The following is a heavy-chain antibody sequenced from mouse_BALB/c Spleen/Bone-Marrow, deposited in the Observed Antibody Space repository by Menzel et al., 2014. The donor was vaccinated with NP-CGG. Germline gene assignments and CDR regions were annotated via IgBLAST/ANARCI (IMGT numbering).Heavy chain of an antibody. CDR3: ARITT. CDR1: GYTFTSYV. J-gene: IGHJ3*01. Sequence: EVQLQQSGPELVKPGASVKMSCKASGYTFTSYVIHWVKQRPEQGLEWIGRIDPANGNTKYDPKFQGKATITADTSSNTAYLQLSSLTSEDTAVYYCARITTWGQGTLVTVSA. D-gene: IGHD2-4*01. CDR2: IDPANGNT. V-gene: IGHV14-3*02.